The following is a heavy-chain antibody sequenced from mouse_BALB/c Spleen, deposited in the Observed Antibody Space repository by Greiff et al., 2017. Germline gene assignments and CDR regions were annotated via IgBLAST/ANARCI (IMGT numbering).Heavy chain of an antibody. J-gene: IGHJ1*01. CDR2: IYPYNGGT. V-gene: IGHV1S29*02. CDR3: ARRGPDWYFDV. CDR1: GYTFTDYN. Sequence: EVQLQQSGPELVKPGASVKISCKASGYTFTDYNMHWVKQSQGKSLEWIGYIYPYNGGTGYNQKFKSKATLTVDNSSSTAYMELRSLTSEDSAVYYCARRGPDWYFDVWGAGTTVTVSS.